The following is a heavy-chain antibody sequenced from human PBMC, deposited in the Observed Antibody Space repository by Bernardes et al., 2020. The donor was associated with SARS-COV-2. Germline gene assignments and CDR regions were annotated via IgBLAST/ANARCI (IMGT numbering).Heavy chain of an antibody. D-gene: IGHD2-2*01. Sequence: GSLRLSCAASGFTFSSYWMSWVRQAPGKGLEWVANIKQDGSEKYYVDSVKGRFTISRDNAKNSLYLQMNSLRAEDTAVYYCARDMGSTSLLFYYYYGMDGWGQGTT. CDR3: ARDMGSTSLLFYYYYGMDG. CDR1: GFTFSSYW. V-gene: IGHV3-7*01. J-gene: IGHJ6*02. CDR2: IKQDGSEK.